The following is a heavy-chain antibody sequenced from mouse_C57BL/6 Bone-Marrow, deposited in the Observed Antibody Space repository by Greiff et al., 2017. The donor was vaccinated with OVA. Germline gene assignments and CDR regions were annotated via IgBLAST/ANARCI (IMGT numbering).Heavy chain of an antibody. V-gene: IGHV1-22*01. CDR2: INPNNGGT. Sequence: SGPELVKPGASVKMSCKASGYTFTDYNMHWVKQSHGKSLEWIGYINPNNGGTSYNQKFKGKATLTVNKSSSTAYMELRSMTSEDSAVYYCARYYGSSYYAMDYWGQGTSVTVSS. D-gene: IGHD1-1*01. J-gene: IGHJ4*01. CDR3: ARYYGSSYYAMDY. CDR1: GYTFTDYN.